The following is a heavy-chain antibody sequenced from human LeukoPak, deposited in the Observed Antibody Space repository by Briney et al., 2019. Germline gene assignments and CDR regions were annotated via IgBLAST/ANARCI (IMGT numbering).Heavy chain of an antibody. Sequence: SETLSLTCTVSGGPISSSSYYWGWIRQPPGKGLEWIGSIYYSGSTYYGPSLKSRVTISVDTSKNQFSLKLTSVTAADTAVYYCARRYNRNYAYGYWGQGTLVTVSS. D-gene: IGHD1-7*01. CDR1: GGPISSSSYY. J-gene: IGHJ4*02. V-gene: IGHV4-39*07. CDR3: ARRYNRNYAYGY. CDR2: IYYSGST.